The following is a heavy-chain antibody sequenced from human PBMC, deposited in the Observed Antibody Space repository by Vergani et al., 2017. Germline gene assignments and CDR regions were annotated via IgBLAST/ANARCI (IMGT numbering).Heavy chain of an antibody. J-gene: IGHJ4*02. CDR3: ARDGGTTVTTSCDY. CDR1: GFTFSSYW. CDR2: IKQDGSEK. V-gene: IGHV3-7*03. D-gene: IGHD4-17*01. Sequence: EVQLVESGGGLVQPGGSLRLSCAASGFTFSSYWMSWVRQAPGKGLEWVANIKQDGSEKYCVDSVKGRFTISRDNAKNSLYLQMNSLRAEDTAVYYCARDGGTTVTTSCDYWGQGTLVTVSS.